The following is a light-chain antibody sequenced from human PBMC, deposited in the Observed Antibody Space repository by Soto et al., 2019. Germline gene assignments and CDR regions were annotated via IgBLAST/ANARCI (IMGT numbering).Light chain of an antibody. CDR3: QSFDSSLNISI. CDR1: SSNIGASFD. V-gene: IGLV1-40*01. CDR2: DNT. Sequence: QSVLTQPPSVSGAPGQRVTISCTGRSSNIGASFDVHWYRHLPGTAPKLLIYDNTNRPSGVPDRFSGSKSGTSASLAITGLQADDEADYYCQSFDSSLNISIFGGGTKRTVL. J-gene: IGLJ2*01.